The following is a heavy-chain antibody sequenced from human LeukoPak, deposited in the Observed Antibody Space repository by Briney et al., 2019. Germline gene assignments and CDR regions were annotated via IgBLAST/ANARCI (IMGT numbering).Heavy chain of an antibody. CDR1: GGSISNYY. V-gene: IGHV4-59*01. CDR3: AREDGRDGYNYVAY. D-gene: IGHD5-24*01. CDR2: IYYSGST. J-gene: IGHJ4*02. Sequence: SETLSLTCTVSGGSISNYYWSWIRQPPGKGLEWIGYIYYSGSTNYNPSLKSRATISVDTSRNQFSLKLSSVTAADAAVYYCAREDGRDGYNYVAYWGQGTLVTVSS.